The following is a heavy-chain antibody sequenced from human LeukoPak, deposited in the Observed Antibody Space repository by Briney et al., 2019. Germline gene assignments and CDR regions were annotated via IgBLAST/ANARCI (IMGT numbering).Heavy chain of an antibody. D-gene: IGHD2-21*02. V-gene: IGHV3-21*01. CDR2: ITNSSSYI. J-gene: IGHJ4*02. CDR3: ARVRGDWDFDY. Sequence: GGSLRLSCAASGFTFSTYAMSWVRQAPGKGLEYVSSITNSSSYIYYADSVKGRFTVSRDNAKNSLYLQMNSLRAEDTGVYYCARVRGDWDFDYWGQGTLVTVSS. CDR1: GFTFSTYA.